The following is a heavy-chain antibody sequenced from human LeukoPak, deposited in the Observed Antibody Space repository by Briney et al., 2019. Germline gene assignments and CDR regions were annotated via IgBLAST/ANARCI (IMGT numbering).Heavy chain of an antibody. J-gene: IGHJ5*02. V-gene: IGHV1-69*10. CDR3: ARDRLGTKGLGYCSGGSYYRYFDP. CDR1: GGTFSNYA. CDR2: IIPFLGTA. Sequence: SVTVSYKASGGTFSNYAISWVRQAPGQELAWMGGIIPFLGTAHYEQKFQDRVTITADKSTSTAYMELSSLRSEDTAVYYCARDRLGTKGLGYCSGGSYYRYFDPWGQGSLVSVSS. D-gene: IGHD2-15*01.